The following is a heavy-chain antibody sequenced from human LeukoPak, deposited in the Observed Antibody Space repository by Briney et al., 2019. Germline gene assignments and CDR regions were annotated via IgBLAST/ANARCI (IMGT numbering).Heavy chain of an antibody. CDR3: ARDNRAVTHYYYYMDV. Sequence: SETLSLTCTVSGGSISSGGYYWSWTRQHPGKGLEWLGYIYYSGSTYYNPSLKSRVTISVDTSKNQFSLKLSSVTAADTAVYYCARDNRAVTHYYYYMDVWGKGTTVTVSS. D-gene: IGHD4-17*01. V-gene: IGHV4-31*03. J-gene: IGHJ6*03. CDR1: GGSISSGGYY. CDR2: IYYSGST.